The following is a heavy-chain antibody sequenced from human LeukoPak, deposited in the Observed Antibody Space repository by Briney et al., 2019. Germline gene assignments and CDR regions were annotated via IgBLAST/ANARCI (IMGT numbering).Heavy chain of an antibody. CDR1: GYTFTSDG. V-gene: IGHV1-18*01. CDR2: ICAYNGNT. D-gene: IGHD3-3*01. CDR3: ARVQTSLVLD. J-gene: IGHJ4*02. Sequence: GASVKVSCKASGYTFTSDGISWGRQAPGQGLEWMGWICAYNGNTNYAQKLQGRVTMTTDTSTSTAYMELRSLRSDDTAVYYCARVQTSLVLDWGQGTLVTVSS.